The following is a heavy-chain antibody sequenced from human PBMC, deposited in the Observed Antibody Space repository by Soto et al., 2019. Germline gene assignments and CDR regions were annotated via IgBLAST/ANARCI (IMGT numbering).Heavy chain of an antibody. CDR2: ITTSGGT. J-gene: IGHJ4*02. CDR1: GFTFNTYA. V-gene: IGHV3-23*01. CDR3: ARRRPAANPYYFGY. Sequence: GGSLRLSCAASGFTFNTYAMSWVRQAPGKGLQWVSSITTSGGTFYADSVKGRFTISRDNSKNTLSLQMNSLSAEDTAMYFCARRRPAANPYYFGYWGPGTLVTVSS. D-gene: IGHD2-2*01.